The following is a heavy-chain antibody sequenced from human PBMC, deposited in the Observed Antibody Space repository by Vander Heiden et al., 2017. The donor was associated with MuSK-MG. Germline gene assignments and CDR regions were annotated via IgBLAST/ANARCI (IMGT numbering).Heavy chain of an antibody. Sequence: EVQLLESGGGLVQPGGSLRLSCAASGFTFSSYAMSWVRQAPGKGLEWVSAISGSGNNTYYADSVKGRFTISRDNSKNTVYLQMNSLRAEDTAVDYCADGGYCSRTSCYGGMDVWGQGTTVTVSS. V-gene: IGHV3-23*01. CDR1: GFTFSSYA. D-gene: IGHD2-2*01. CDR3: ADGGYCSRTSCYGGMDV. J-gene: IGHJ6*02. CDR2: ISGSGNNT.